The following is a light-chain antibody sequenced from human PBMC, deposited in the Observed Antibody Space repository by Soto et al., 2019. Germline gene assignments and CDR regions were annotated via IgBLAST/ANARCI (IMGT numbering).Light chain of an antibody. J-gene: IGKJ1*01. Sequence: DIQMTQSPSSLSASVGDRVTITCRASQSISSYLNWYQQKPGKAPKLLIYAASSLQSGAPSRFSGSGSGTDFTLTISSLQPEDFATYSCQQSYSTPRTFGQGTKVDIK. CDR1: QSISSY. CDR2: AAS. V-gene: IGKV1-39*01. CDR3: QQSYSTPRT.